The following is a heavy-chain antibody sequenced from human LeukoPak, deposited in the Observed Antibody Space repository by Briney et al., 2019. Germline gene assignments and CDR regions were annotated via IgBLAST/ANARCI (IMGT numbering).Heavy chain of an antibody. D-gene: IGHD3-9*01. V-gene: IGHV1-2*02. Sequence: ASVKVSCKASGYTFTGYYMHWVRQAPGQGLEWMGWINPNSGGTNYAQKFQGRVTMTRDTSISTAYMELSRLRSDDTAVYYCARGLAPGGPGFDYWGQGTLVTVSS. CDR1: GYTFTGYY. J-gene: IGHJ4*02. CDR3: ARGLAPGGPGFDY. CDR2: INPNSGGT.